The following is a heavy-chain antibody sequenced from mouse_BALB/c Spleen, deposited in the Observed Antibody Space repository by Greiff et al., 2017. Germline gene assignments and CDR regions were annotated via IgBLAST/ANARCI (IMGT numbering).Heavy chain of an antibody. J-gene: IGHJ1*01. V-gene: IGHV5-6-5*01. Sequence: EVMLVESGGGLVKPGGSLKLSCAASGFTFSSYAMSWVRQTPEKRLEWVASISSGGSTYYPDSVKGRFTISRDNARNILYLQMSSLRSEDTAMYYCATYRYPWYFDVWGAGTTVTVSS. D-gene: IGHD2-14*01. CDR3: ATYRYPWYFDV. CDR1: GFTFSSYA. CDR2: ISSGGST.